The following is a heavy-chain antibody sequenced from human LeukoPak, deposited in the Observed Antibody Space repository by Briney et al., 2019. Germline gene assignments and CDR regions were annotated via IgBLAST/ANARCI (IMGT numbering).Heavy chain of an antibody. CDR3: ARGAGRLEHFDY. CDR2: ISSSSSYI. D-gene: IGHD1-1*01. Sequence: PGGSLRLSCAASGFTFSSYSMNWVRQAPGKGLEWVSSISSSSSYIYYADSVKGRFTISRDNAKNSLYLQMNSLRAEDTAVYYCARGAGRLEHFDYWGQGTLVTVSS. V-gene: IGHV3-21*01. CDR1: GFTFSSYS. J-gene: IGHJ4*02.